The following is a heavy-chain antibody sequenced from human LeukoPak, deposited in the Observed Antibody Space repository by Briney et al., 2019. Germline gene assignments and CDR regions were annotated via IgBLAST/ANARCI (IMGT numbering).Heavy chain of an antibody. D-gene: IGHD6-13*01. Sequence: SETLSLTCAVSGGSFSGHYWSWLRQSPGEGLEGIWEIDHSGSTNYNPSLKGRLTISVDTSKSQFSLRLSSVTAADTAVYYFARRQSRIATAATRYFDLWGRGTLVTVSS. V-gene: IGHV4-34*01. J-gene: IGHJ2*01. CDR1: GGSFSGHY. CDR2: IDHSGST. CDR3: ARRQSRIATAATRYFDL.